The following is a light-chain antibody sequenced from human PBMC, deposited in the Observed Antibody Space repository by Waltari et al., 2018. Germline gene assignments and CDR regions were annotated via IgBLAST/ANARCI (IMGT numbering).Light chain of an antibody. Sequence: QSALTQPASVSGSPGQSITISCTGTSSDVGGYNYVSWYQQHPGKAPTLMIYDVSNRPAGVSNRFSGSKSGNTASLTISGLQAEDEADYYCSSYTCSSTLVFGGGTKLTVL. V-gene: IGLV2-14*03. CDR1: SSDVGGYNY. CDR3: SSYTCSSTLV. J-gene: IGLJ3*02. CDR2: DVS.